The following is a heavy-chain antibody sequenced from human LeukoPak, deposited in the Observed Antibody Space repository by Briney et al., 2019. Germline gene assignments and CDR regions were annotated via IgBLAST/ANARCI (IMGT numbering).Heavy chain of an antibody. Sequence: SETLSLTCTVSGGSISSSSYYWGWIRQPPGKGLEWIGSIYYSGSTYYNPSLKSRVTISVDTSKNQFSLKLSSVTAADTAVYYCARVYGSGSYLPHHFDYWGQGTLVTVPS. J-gene: IGHJ4*02. D-gene: IGHD3-10*01. V-gene: IGHV4-39*01. CDR2: IYYSGST. CDR3: ARVYGSGSYLPHHFDY. CDR1: GGSISSSSYY.